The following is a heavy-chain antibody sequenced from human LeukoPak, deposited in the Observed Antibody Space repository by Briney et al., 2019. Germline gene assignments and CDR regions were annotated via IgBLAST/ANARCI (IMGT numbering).Heavy chain of an antibody. V-gene: IGHV1-69*04. CDR1: GGTFSSYA. D-gene: IGHD6-13*01. CDR2: IIPILGIA. Sequence: TSVKVSCKASGGTFSSYAISWVRQAPGQGLEWMGRIIPILGIANYAQKFQGRVTITADKSTSTAYMELSSLRSEDTAVYYCARGVLAAAGGAPFDYWGQGILVTVS. J-gene: IGHJ4*02. CDR3: ARGVLAAAGGAPFDY.